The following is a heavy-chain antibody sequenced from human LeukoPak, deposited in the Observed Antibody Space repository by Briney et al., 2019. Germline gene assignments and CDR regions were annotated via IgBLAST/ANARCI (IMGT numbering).Heavy chain of an antibody. V-gene: IGHV4-61*02. CDR2: IYTSGST. Sequence: PSETLSLTCTVSGGSISSGSYYWSWIRQPAGKGLEWIGRIYTSGSTNYNPSLKSRVIISVETSKTQFSLRLSSVTAADTAVYYCARVTGYYYDSSGYWSHDAFDIWGRGTLVTVSS. D-gene: IGHD3-22*01. CDR3: ARVTGYYYDSSGYWSHDAFDI. J-gene: IGHJ3*02. CDR1: GGSISSGSYY.